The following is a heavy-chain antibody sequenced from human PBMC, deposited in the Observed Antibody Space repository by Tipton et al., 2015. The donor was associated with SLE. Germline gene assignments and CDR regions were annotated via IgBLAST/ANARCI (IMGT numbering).Heavy chain of an antibody. CDR1: GGSISSHY. CDR2: IHYSGST. J-gene: IGHJ5*02. Sequence: TLSLTCTVSGGSISSHYWSWIRQPPGKGLEWIGYIHYSGSTNYNPPLKSRVTISVDTSKKQISLKLSSVTAADTAVYYCARGLGTIFGVVTNPWGQGTLVTVSS. D-gene: IGHD3-3*01. V-gene: IGHV4-59*11. CDR3: ARGLGTIFGVVTNP.